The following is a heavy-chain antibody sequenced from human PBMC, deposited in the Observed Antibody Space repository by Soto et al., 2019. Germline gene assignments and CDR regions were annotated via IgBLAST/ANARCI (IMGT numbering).Heavy chain of an antibody. CDR3: ARSYVTSRPIDF. CDR2: TNPSDGST. D-gene: IGHD3-10*02. CDR1: GYSLTSYY. V-gene: IGHV1-46*01. J-gene: IGHJ4*02. Sequence: GASVKVSCKASGYSLTSYYMHWVRQAPGQGLEWMGITNPSDGSTNYAQKFQGRVTMTSDTSTSTVYMEMSSLRSEDTAMYYCARSYVTSRPIDFWGQGTLVTV.